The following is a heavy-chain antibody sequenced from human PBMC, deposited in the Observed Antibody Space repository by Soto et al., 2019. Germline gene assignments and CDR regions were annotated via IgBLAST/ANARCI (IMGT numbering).Heavy chain of an antibody. D-gene: IGHD3-10*01. Sequence: GGSLRLSCAASGFTFSSYAMSWVRQAPGKGLEWVSAISGSGGSTYYADSGKGRFTISRDNSKNTLYLQMNSLRAEDTAVYYCAKDRQSWSYYPYYFDYWGQGTLVTVSS. CDR3: AKDRQSWSYYPYYFDY. V-gene: IGHV3-23*01. J-gene: IGHJ4*02. CDR2: ISGSGGST. CDR1: GFTFSSYA.